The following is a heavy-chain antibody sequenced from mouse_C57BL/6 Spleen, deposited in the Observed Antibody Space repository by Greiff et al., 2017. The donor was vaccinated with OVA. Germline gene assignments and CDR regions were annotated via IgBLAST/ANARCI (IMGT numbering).Heavy chain of an antibody. Sequence: EVQLVESGPGLVKPSQSLSLTCSVTGYSITSGYYWNWIRQFPGNKLEWMGYISYDGSNNYNPSLKNRISITRDTSKNQFFLKLNSVTTEDTATYYCARALYDYPFDYWGQGTTLTVSS. CDR2: ISYDGSN. CDR3: ARALYDYPFDY. D-gene: IGHD2-4*01. J-gene: IGHJ2*01. V-gene: IGHV3-6*01. CDR1: GYSITSGYY.